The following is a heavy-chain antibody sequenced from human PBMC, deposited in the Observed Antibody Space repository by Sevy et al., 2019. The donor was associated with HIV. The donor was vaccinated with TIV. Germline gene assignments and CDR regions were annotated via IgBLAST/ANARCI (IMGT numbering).Heavy chain of an antibody. V-gene: IGHV4-59*13. J-gene: IGHJ5*01. CDR1: GGSISSYY. Sequence: SETLSLTCTVSGGSISSYYWSWIRQPPGKGLEWIGYIYYSGSTNYNPSLKTRVTISVDASKNQFSLKLSSVTAADTAVYYCVRDERLEELSPHWFDSWGQGTQVTVSS. CDR3: VRDERLEELSPHWFDS. CDR2: IYYSGST. D-gene: IGHD3-16*02.